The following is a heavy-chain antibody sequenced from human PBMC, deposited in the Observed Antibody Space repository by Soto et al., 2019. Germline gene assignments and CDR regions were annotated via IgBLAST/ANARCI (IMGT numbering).Heavy chain of an antibody. D-gene: IGHD7-27*01. V-gene: IGHV3-48*04. CDR2: ISSSSSTI. CDR3: ARDPNWGEGYFDY. CDR1: GFTFSSYS. Sequence: GGSLRLSCAASGFTFSSYSMNWVRQAPGKGLEWVSYISSSSSTIYYADSVKGRFTISRDNAKNSLYLQMNSLRAEDAAVYYCARDPNWGEGYFDYWGQGTLVTVSS. J-gene: IGHJ4*02.